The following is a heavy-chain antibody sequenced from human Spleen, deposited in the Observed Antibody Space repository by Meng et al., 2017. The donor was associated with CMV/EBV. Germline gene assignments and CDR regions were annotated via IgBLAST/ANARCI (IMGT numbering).Heavy chain of an antibody. J-gene: IGHJ4*02. D-gene: IGHD6-13*01. V-gene: IGHV3-43D*03. Sequence: FTFNDYAMHWVRQAPGKGLEWVSLVNWNGGSTNYADSVKGRFTISRDNSKNSLYLQMNSLRVEDTALYYCAKASGGYSRLAPVYFDSWGQGTLVTVSS. CDR2: VNWNGGST. CDR3: AKASGGYSRLAPVYFDS. CDR1: FTFNDYA.